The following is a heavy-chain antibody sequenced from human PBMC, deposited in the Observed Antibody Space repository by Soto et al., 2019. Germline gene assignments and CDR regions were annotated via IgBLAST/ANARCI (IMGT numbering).Heavy chain of an antibody. CDR2: ISAYNSNT. D-gene: IGHD4-17*01. J-gene: IGHJ3*02. CDR3: ARDLTVTTVPPAFFAFDI. Sequence: QVQLVQSGAEVKKPGASVKVSCKASGYTFTSYGISWVRQAPGQGLEWMGWISAYNSNTDYAQKLQGRVTMAAATSTSTAYMELRSLRSDDTAVYYCARDLTVTTVPPAFFAFDIWGQGTMVTVSS. CDR1: GYTFTSYG. V-gene: IGHV1-18*01.